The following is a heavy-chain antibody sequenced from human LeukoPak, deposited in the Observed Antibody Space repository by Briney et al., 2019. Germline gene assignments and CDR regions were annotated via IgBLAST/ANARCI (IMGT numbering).Heavy chain of an antibody. J-gene: IGHJ4*02. Sequence: GGTLRLFCAASGFTFSSYALSWVPQAPGKGLEWVSDLSGSGGSTYYADSVKGRFTISRDNSKNTLYVQMNSLRAEDTAVYYCAKPLHYYGSGSYDYWGQGTLVTVSS. CDR2: LSGSGGST. CDR3: AKPLHYYGSGSYDY. D-gene: IGHD3-10*01. V-gene: IGHV3-23*01. CDR1: GFTFSSYA.